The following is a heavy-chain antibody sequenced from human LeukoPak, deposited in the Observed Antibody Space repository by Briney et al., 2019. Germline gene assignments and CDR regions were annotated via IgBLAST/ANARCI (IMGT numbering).Heavy chain of an antibody. Sequence: PSETLSLTCTVSGGSIRSYYWSWIRQPPGKGLEWIGDISASGSTNYNSSLKSRVTISVDTSKNQFSLRLSSVTAADTAVYYCARHGSGWSLEYWGQGTLVTVSS. CDR3: ARHGSGWSLEY. D-gene: IGHD6-19*01. CDR1: GGSIRSYY. J-gene: IGHJ4*02. V-gene: IGHV4-59*08. CDR2: ISASGST.